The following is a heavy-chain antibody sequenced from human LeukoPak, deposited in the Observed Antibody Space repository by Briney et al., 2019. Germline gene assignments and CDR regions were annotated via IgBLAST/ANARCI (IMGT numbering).Heavy chain of an antibody. J-gene: IGHJ4*02. CDR3: ARGGVPSFDY. D-gene: IGHD3-10*01. V-gene: IGHV4-34*01. Sequence: SETLSLTCAVYGGSFSGYYWSWIRQPPGKGLEWIGEINHSGSTNYNPSLKSRVTISVDTSRSQFSLKLSSVTAADTALYYCARGGVPSFDYWGQGTLLTVSS. CDR2: INHSGST. CDR1: GGSFSGYY.